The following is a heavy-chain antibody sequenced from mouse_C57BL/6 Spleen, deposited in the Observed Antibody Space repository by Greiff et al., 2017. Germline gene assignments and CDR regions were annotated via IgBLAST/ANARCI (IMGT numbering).Heavy chain of an antibody. Sequence: VKLQQSGAELARPGASVKLSCKASGYTFTSYGISWVKQRTGQGLEWIGEIYPRSGNTYYNEKFKGKATLTADKSSSTAYMELRSLTSEDSAVYFCARIGDYGSSYGYFDVWGTGTTVTVSS. CDR2: IYPRSGNT. CDR1: GYTFTSYG. J-gene: IGHJ1*03. V-gene: IGHV1-81*01. CDR3: ARIGDYGSSYGYFDV. D-gene: IGHD1-1*01.